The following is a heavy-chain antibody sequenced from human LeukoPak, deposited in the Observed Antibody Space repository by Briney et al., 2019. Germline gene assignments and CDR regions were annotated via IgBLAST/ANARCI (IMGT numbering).Heavy chain of an antibody. D-gene: IGHD3-16*01. CDR2: INQDGRET. CDR1: GFTFRSYW. CDR3: VRDYVWGTDNHDY. J-gene: IGHJ4*02. V-gene: IGHV3-7*01. Sequence: GGSLRLSCVASGFTFRSYWMSWFRQSPGEGVERLGNINQDGRETYYVDSVKGRFTISRDNAKNSLYLQMSSLRAEDTPLYYCVRDYVWGTDNHDYWGQGTLVTVSS.